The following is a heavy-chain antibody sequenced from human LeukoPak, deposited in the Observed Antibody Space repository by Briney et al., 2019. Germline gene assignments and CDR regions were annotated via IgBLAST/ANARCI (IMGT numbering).Heavy chain of an antibody. CDR3: ARLRGFTYFDY. J-gene: IGHJ4*02. CDR2: ISTSGSTI. CDR1: GFTFSSYE. V-gene: IGHV3-48*03. D-gene: IGHD3-10*01. Sequence: PGGSLRLSCAASGFTFSSYEMNWVRQAPGKGLEWVSYISTSGSTIYCAHSVKGRFTISRDNAKNSLYLQMNSLRAEDTAVYYCARLRGFTYFDYWGQGTLVTVSS.